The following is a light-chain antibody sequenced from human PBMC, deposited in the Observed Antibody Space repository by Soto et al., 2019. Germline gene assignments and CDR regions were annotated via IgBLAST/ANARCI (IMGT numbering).Light chain of an antibody. CDR1: QSITIY. CDR3: QQCYSIPLT. V-gene: IGKV1-39*01. CDR2: AAS. J-gene: IGKJ4*01. Sequence: DLQMTQSPSSLSASVGDRVTITCRASQSITIYLNWYQQKPGKAPKFLIYAASSLQTGVSSRFRGSVSGTEFTLTVSNLQPEDFATDYCQQCYSIPLTFGGGTKVEIK.